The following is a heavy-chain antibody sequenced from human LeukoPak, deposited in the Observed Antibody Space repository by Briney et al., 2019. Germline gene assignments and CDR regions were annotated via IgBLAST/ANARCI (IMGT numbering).Heavy chain of an antibody. CDR3: AREGVYYYDSSGYYYYYGMDV. V-gene: IGHV3-33*01. J-gene: IGHJ6*02. CDR1: GFTFSSYG. Sequence: GGSLRLSCAASGFTFSSYGMHWVRQAPGKGLEWVAVIWYDGSNKYYADSVKGRFTISRDNSKNTLYLQMNNLRAEDTAVYYCAREGVYYYDSSGYYYYYGMDVWGQGTTVTVSS. CDR2: IWYDGSNK. D-gene: IGHD3-22*01.